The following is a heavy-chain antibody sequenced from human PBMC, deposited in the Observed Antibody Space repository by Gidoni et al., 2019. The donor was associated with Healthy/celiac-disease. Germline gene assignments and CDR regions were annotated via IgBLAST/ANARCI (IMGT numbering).Heavy chain of an antibody. Sequence: EVQLVESGGGVVQRGGSLRLSCAASGFTFSSYCMTWVRQAPGKGLEWVANIKQDGSEKYYVDSVKGRFTISRDNAKNSLFLQMNSLRDEDTAVYYCARDSGVYYGELEYYYGLDVWGQGTTVTVSS. CDR1: GFTFSSYC. V-gene: IGHV3-7*01. D-gene: IGHD3-10*01. CDR3: ARDSGVYYGELEYYYGLDV. J-gene: IGHJ6*02. CDR2: IKQDGSEK.